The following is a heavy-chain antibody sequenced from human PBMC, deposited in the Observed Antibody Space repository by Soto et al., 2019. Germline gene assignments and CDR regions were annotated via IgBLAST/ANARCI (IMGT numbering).Heavy chain of an antibody. CDR1: GGTFSSYA. V-gene: IGHV1-69*01. CDR3: ASVWGGAVRHYFDY. D-gene: IGHD1-26*01. Sequence: QVPLVQSGAEVKKPGSSVKVSCKASGGTFSSYAISWVRQAPGQWLEWMGGIIPIFGTANYAQKFQGRVTITADESTSTAYMELSSLRSEDTAVYYCASVWGGAVRHYFDYWGQGTLVTVSS. J-gene: IGHJ4*02. CDR2: IIPIFGTA.